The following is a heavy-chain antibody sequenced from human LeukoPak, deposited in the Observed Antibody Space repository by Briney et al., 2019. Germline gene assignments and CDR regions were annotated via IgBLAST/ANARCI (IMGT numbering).Heavy chain of an antibody. J-gene: IGHJ4*02. CDR1: GFPFSSHA. V-gene: IGHV3-23*01. CDR3: AAWQNRLFDY. CDR2: ISGSGDTT. Sequence: PGGSLRLSCAASGFPFSSHAMSWVRQAPGKGLEWVSAISGSGDTTYYADSVKGRFTISRDNPKNTLYLQMNSLRAEDTAVYYCAAWQNRLFDYWGQGTLVTVSS. D-gene: IGHD2/OR15-2a*01.